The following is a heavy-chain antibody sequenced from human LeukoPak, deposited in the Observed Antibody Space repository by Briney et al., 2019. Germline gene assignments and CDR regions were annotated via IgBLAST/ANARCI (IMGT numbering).Heavy chain of an antibody. CDR1: GYTFTSYG. CDR3: ARDGDWGSPFDY. Sequence: ASVKVSCKASGYTFTSYGISWVRQAPGQGLEWMGWISAYNGNTNYAQKLQGRVTMTRGTSTSTVYMELGSLRSEDTALYYCARDGDWGSPFDYWGQGTLVTVSS. J-gene: IGHJ4*02. D-gene: IGHD7-27*01. CDR2: ISAYNGNT. V-gene: IGHV1-18*01.